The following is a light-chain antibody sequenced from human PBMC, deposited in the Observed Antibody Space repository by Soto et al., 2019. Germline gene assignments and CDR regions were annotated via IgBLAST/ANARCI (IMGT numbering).Light chain of an antibody. V-gene: IGKV3-15*01. CDR1: HSVSSN. CDR3: HLYNNCKPWT. CDR2: GAS. J-gene: IGKJ1*01. Sequence: EIVMTPSPATLSVSPGERATLSCRASHSVSSNFAWYQQKPGQAPRLLIYGASTSATGIPVRFSGSGSGTEIALTFSSLKFYDYVLDYCHLYNNCKPWTFGQGTKVEIK.